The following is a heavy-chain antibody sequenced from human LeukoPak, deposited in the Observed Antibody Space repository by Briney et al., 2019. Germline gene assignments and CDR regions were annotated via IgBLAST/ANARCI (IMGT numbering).Heavy chain of an antibody. CDR2: INHSGST. J-gene: IGHJ3*02. D-gene: IGHD1-26*01. CDR1: GGSFSGYY. CDR3: ARDRGAAADDAFDI. Sequence: PSETLSLTCAVYGGSFSGYYWSWIRQPPGKGLEWIGEINHSGSTNYNPSLKSRVTISVDTSKSQFSLKLSSVTAADTAVYYCARDRGAAADDAFDIWGQGTMVTVSS. V-gene: IGHV4-34*01.